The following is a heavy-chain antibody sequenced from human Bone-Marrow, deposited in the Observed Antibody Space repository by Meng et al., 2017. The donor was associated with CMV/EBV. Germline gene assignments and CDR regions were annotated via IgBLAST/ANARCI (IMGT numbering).Heavy chain of an antibody. Sequence: GESLKISCAASGFTFSSYGMHWVRQAPGKGLEWVAFIRYDGSNKYYADSVKGRFTISRDNSKNTLYLQMNSLRAEDTAVYYCAKESEYQLLSYYYYGMDVWGQGTTVTVSS. CDR2: IRYDGSNK. CDR1: GFTFSSYG. J-gene: IGHJ6*02. CDR3: AKESEYQLLSYYYYGMDV. D-gene: IGHD2-2*01. V-gene: IGHV3-30*02.